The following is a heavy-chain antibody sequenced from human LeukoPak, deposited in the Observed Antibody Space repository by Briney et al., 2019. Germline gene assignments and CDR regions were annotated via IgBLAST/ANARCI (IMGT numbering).Heavy chain of an antibody. V-gene: IGHV3-21*01. CDR1: GFTFSSYS. CDR3: ARDYQNEEYYYGSGSYSP. CDR2: ISSSSSYI. J-gene: IGHJ5*02. Sequence: EGSLRLSCAASGFTFSSYSMNWVRQAPGKGLEWVSSISSSSSYIYYADSVKGRFTISRDNAKNSLYLQMNSLRAEDTAVYYCARDYQNEEYYYGSGSYSPWGQGTLVTVSS. D-gene: IGHD3-10*01.